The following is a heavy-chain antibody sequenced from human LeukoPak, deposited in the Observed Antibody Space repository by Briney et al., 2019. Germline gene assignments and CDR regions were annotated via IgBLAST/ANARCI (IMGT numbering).Heavy chain of an antibody. CDR3: ARDYQTAGDAFDI. D-gene: IGHD1-1*01. J-gene: IGHJ3*02. V-gene: IGHV1-8*01. CDR1: GYTFTSYD. Sequence: ASVKVSCKASGYTFTSYDINWVRQATGQGLEWMGWMNPNSGDTGYVQKFQGRVTMTRDTSISTAYMDLSSLRSEDTAVYYCARDYQTAGDAFDIWGQGTMVTVSS. CDR2: MNPNSGDT.